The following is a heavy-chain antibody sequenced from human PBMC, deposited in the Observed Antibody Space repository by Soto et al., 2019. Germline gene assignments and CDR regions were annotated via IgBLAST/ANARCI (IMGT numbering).Heavy chain of an antibody. V-gene: IGHV3-30*18. CDR2: ISYDGSNK. Sequence: PGGSLGLSCAASGFTFSSYGMHWVRQAPGKGLEWVAAISYDGSNKYYAESVKGRFTISRDNSKNTLYLQVNSLRAEDTAVYYCAKDLYSYGNVPEYWGQGTLVTVSS. D-gene: IGHD5-18*01. CDR3: AKDLYSYGNVPEY. CDR1: GFTFSSYG. J-gene: IGHJ4*02.